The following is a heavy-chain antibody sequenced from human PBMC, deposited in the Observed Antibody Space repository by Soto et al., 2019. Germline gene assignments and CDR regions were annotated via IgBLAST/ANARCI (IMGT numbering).Heavy chain of an antibody. CDR2: IKYDGSEE. V-gene: IGHV3-7*03. CDR1: GFTFSSYW. D-gene: IGHD3-22*01. CDR3: ASSPHKDSRPDY. Sequence: GGSLRLSCAASGFTFSSYWMSWVRQAPGRGLEWMANIKYDGSEEYYVDSVKGRLTISRDNAKNSLYLQMNSLRAEDTAVYYCASSPHKDSRPDYWGQGTLVTVSS. J-gene: IGHJ4*02.